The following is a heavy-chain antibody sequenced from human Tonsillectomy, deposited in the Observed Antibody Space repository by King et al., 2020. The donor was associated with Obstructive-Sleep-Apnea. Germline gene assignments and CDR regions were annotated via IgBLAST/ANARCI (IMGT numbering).Heavy chain of an antibody. CDR2: ISSSSSYI. CDR1: GFTFSSYS. V-gene: IGHV3-21*01. Sequence: VQLVESGGGLVKPGGSLRLSCAASGFTFSSYSMNWVRQAPGKGLEWVSSISSSSSYIYYADSVKGRFTISRDNAKNSLYLQMNSLRAEDTAVYYCARLSSGFLRSWVDYWGQGTLVTVSS. J-gene: IGHJ4*02. CDR3: ARLSSGFLRSWVDY. D-gene: IGHD6-19*01.